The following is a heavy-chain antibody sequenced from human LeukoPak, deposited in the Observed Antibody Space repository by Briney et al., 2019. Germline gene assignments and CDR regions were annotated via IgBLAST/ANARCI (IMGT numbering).Heavy chain of an antibody. V-gene: IGHV1-69*13. Sequence: GASVKVSCKASGGTFSSYAISWVRQAPGQGLEWMGGIIPIFGTANYAQKFQGRVTITADESTSTAYMELSSLRSEDTAVYYCARDSATVVTPGWFDPWGQGTLVTVSS. J-gene: IGHJ5*02. CDR1: GGTFSSYA. D-gene: IGHD4-23*01. CDR2: IIPIFGTA. CDR3: ARDSATVVTPGWFDP.